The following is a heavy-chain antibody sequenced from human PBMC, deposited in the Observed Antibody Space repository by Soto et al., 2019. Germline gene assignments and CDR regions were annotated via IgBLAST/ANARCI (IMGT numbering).Heavy chain of an antibody. CDR2: IYYSGST. D-gene: IGHD6-6*01. CDR1: GGSISSSSYY. V-gene: IGHV4-39*01. CDR3: AGRGGIAARRLFDP. Sequence: SETLSLTCTVSGGSISSSSYYGGWIRQPPGKGLEWIGSIYYSGSTYYNPSLKSRVTISVDTSKNQFSLKLSSVTAADTAVYYCAGRGGIAARRLFDPWGQGTLVTVSS. J-gene: IGHJ5*02.